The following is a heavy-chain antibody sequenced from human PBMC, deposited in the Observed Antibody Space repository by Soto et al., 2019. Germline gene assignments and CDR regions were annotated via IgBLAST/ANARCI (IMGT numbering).Heavy chain of an antibody. Sequence: EVQLVESGGGLVQWGGSLRLSCAASGFTVSRYDMHWVRQDTGKRLEWVSAIGTAGDPYYSDPVKGRFTISRENAKNSLFLQMNSLRVGDTAVYYCARTYYYDSSGYYEDAFDIWGQGTMVTVSS. CDR2: IGTAGDP. V-gene: IGHV3-13*05. D-gene: IGHD3-22*01. CDR1: GFTVSRYD. J-gene: IGHJ3*02. CDR3: ARTYYYDSSGYYEDAFDI.